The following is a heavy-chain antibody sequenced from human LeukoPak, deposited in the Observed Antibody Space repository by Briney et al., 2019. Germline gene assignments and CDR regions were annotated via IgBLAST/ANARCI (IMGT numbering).Heavy chain of an antibody. V-gene: IGHV5-51*01. CDR2: IYPGDSDT. D-gene: IGHD2-15*01. CDR1: GYIFTSYW. CDR3: ASGYCSGGSCYRPFDY. Sequence: GESLKISCKGSGYIFTSYWIGWVRQMPGKGLEWMGIIYPGDSDTRYSPSFQGQVTISADKSISTAYLQWSSLKASDTAMYYCASGYCSGGSCYRPFDYWGQGTLVTVSS. J-gene: IGHJ4*02.